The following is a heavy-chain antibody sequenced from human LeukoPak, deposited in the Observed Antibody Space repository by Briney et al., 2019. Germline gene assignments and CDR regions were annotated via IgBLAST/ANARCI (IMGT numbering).Heavy chain of an antibody. J-gene: IGHJ3*01. Sequence: PGGSLRLSCAASGLTFSSHWMQWVRQVPGKGLVWVSRLNGDGTNIIYADSVKGRFTTSRDNAENTLYLQMNSLRAEDTALYYCARSQSGVFDVWDQGTMVTVSS. V-gene: IGHV3-74*01. CDR2: LNGDGTNI. CDR3: ARSQSGVFDV. D-gene: IGHD2-8*01. CDR1: GLTFSSHW.